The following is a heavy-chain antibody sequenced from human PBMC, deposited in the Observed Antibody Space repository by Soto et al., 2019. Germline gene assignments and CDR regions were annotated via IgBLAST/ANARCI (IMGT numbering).Heavy chain of an antibody. CDR1: APSISSYY. V-gene: IGHV4-59*08. J-gene: IGHJ4*02. CDR3: ARLGGYYQAFDQ. CDR2: IYYSGST. Sequence: SNTLSLNCTVSAPSISSYYGRSFRQPPGKGLEWIGYIYYSGSTTYHPSLKSRVTISVDTSKNQFSLNLTSVTAADTAVYYCARLGGYYQAFDQWGQGSLVTVS. D-gene: IGHD3-22*01.